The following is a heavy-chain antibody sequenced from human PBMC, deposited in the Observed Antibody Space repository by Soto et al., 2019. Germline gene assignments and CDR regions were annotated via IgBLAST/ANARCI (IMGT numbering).Heavy chain of an antibody. CDR2: IYPGDSDT. V-gene: IGHV5-51*01. J-gene: IGHJ4*02. CDR3: AREGAYYYDSSGYYSPYYSEY. D-gene: IGHD3-22*01. CDR1: GYSFTSYW. Sequence: RGESLEISCKGSGYSFTSYWIGRVRQMTVKGLEWMGIIYPGDSDTRYSPSFQGQVTISADKSISTAYLQWSSLKASDTAMYYCAREGAYYYDSSGYYSPYYSEYWGKVNLITFST.